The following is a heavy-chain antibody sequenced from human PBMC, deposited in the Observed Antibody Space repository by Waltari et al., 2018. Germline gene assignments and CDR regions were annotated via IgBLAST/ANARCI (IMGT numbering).Heavy chain of an antibody. J-gene: IGHJ4*02. D-gene: IGHD6-13*01. CDR3: AKDRGANSSPD. Sequence: EVQLLESGGGLVQPGGSLRLSCAASGFTFSSYAMSWVRQAPGKGVVWVSAMRGSGGSTYYSGSVKGRFTIARENSKNTLYLQMNSRRAEDTAVYYCAKDRGANSSPDWGQGTLVTVSS. CDR1: GFTFSSYA. CDR2: MRGSGGST. V-gene: IGHV3-23*01.